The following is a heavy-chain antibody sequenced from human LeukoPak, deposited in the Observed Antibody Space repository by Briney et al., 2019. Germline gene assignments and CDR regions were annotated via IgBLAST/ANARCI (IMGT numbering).Heavy chain of an antibody. D-gene: IGHD3-22*01. J-gene: IGHJ3*02. CDR3: TRRYNYDSSGYYYVRDALDT. CDR2: IRSKAYGGTT. CDR1: GFTFGDYV. Sequence: GGSLRLSCTASGFTFGDYVMSWVRQAPGKGLEWVGFIRSKAYGGTTKNAASVKGRFTISRDDSRSIAYLQMNSLKTEDTAVYYCTRRYNYDSSGYYYVRDALDTWGQGTMVTVSS. V-gene: IGHV3-49*04.